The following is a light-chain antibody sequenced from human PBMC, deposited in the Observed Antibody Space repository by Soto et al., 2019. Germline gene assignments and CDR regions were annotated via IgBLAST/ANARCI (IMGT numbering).Light chain of an antibody. Sequence: QSALTQPASVSGSPGQSITISCTGTSSDVGSYNLVSGYQQHPGKAPKLMIYEGSKRPSGFSNRFSGSKSGNTASLPISGLQAEDAADSYCCSYAGGVVFGGGTKQTVL. CDR3: CSYAGGVV. CDR2: EGS. V-gene: IGLV2-23*01. CDR1: SSDVGSYNL. J-gene: IGLJ2*01.